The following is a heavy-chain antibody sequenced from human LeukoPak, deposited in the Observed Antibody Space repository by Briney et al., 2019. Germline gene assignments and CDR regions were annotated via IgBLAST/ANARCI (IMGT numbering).Heavy chain of an antibody. V-gene: IGHV3-43*02. J-gene: IGHJ4*02. CDR3: AKGRRDNSIYGTSDS. D-gene: IGHD4-17*01. CDR1: GFTFDDYA. CDR2: ISGNGENT. Sequence: GGSLRLSCTASGFTFDDYAMHWVRQTPGKGLEWVSLISGNGENTYYADSVKGRFTISRDTSKNSLYLQMNSLRTEDTAFYPCAKGRRDNSIYGTSDSWGQGTPVTVSA.